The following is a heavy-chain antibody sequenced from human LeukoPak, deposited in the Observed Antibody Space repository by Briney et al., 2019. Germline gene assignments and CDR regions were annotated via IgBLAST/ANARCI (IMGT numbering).Heavy chain of an antibody. CDR2: ISSSHSYI. J-gene: IGHJ3*02. Sequence: GGSLRLSCAASGFTFSTYSINWVRQAPGKGLEWVSSISSSHSYIYYADSVKGRFTISRDNAKNSLYLQMNSLRAEDTAVYYCARGPDDFWRGSYVFDIWGQGTMVTVSS. CDR3: ARGPDDFWRGSYVFDI. V-gene: IGHV3-21*06. D-gene: IGHD3-3*01. CDR1: GFTFSTYS.